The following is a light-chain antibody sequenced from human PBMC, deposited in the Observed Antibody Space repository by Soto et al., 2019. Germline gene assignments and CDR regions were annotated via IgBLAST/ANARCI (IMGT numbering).Light chain of an antibody. CDR1: QSVTSK. Sequence: EIVMTQSPVTLSVSPGERATLSCRASQSVTSKLAWYQQKPGQATRLIIYGASTRANGIPARFSGSGSGTEFTLTISSLQSEDFASYYCQQYNNWHPWTFGQGTKVDIK. J-gene: IGKJ1*01. CDR2: GAS. CDR3: QQYNNWHPWT. V-gene: IGKV3-15*01.